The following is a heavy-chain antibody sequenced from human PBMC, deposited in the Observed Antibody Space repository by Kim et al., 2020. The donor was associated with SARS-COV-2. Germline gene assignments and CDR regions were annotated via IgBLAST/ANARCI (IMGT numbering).Heavy chain of an antibody. CDR3: AREAQDIVLMVYVENWFDP. J-gene: IGHJ5*02. Sequence: ASVKVSCKASGYTFTSYAMHWVRQAPGQRLEWMGWINAGNGNTKYSQKFQGRVTITRDTSASTAYMELSSLRSEDTAVYYCAREAQDIVLMVYVENWFDPWGQGTLVTVSS. D-gene: IGHD2-8*01. CDR2: INAGNGNT. CDR1: GYTFTSYA. V-gene: IGHV1-3*01.